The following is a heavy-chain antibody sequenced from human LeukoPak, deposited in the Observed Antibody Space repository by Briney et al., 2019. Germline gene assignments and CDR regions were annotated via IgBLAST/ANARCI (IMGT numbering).Heavy chain of an antibody. CDR1: GDSISSYY. Sequence: SETLSPTCTVSGDSISSYYWTWIRQPPGKGLEWIGHIYNSGITNYNPSLKSRVTISLDTSKNQFSLKLTSVTAADTAMYYCARGCPKLKIAVAGNWFDPWGQGTLVTVSS. V-gene: IGHV4-59*01. D-gene: IGHD6-19*01. CDR3: ARGCPKLKIAVAGNWFDP. CDR2: IYNSGIT. J-gene: IGHJ5*02.